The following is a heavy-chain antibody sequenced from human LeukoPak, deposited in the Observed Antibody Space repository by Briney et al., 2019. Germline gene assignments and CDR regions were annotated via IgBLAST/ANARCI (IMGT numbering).Heavy chain of an antibody. CDR2: INHGGSN. J-gene: IGHJ5*02. Sequence: SETLSLTCAVYGGSFSGYYWSWIRQPPGKGLEWIGEINHGGSNNYNPSLKSRVTISVDTSKNQFSLKLSSVTAADTAVYYCARGGERITMVRGVTGEFDPWGQGTLVTVSS. CDR3: ARGGERITMVRGVTGEFDP. V-gene: IGHV4-34*01. D-gene: IGHD3-10*01. CDR1: GGSFSGYY.